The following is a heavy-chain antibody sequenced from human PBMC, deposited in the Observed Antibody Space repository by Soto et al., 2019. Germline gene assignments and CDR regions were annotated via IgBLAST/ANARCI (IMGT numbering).Heavy chain of an antibody. CDR3: ASHPASTVTRKWYGMDV. CDR2: IYPGDSDT. V-gene: IGHV5-51*01. CDR1: GYSFTSYW. Sequence: PGESLKISCKGSGYSFTSYWIGWVRQMPGKGLEWMGIIYPGDSDTRYSPSFQGQVTISADKSISTAYLQWSSLKASDTAMYYCASHPASTVTRKWYGMDVWGQGTTVTVSS. J-gene: IGHJ6*02. D-gene: IGHD4-17*01.